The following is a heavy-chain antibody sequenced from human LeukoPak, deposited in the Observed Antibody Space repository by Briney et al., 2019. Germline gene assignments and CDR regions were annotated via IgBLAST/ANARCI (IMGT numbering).Heavy chain of an antibody. Sequence: GGSLRLSCAASGFTVSSNYMSWVRQAPGKGLEWVSVIYSGGSTYYADSMKGRFTISRDNSKNTLYLQMNSLRAEDTAVYYCARTLRDYYYYGMDVWGQGTTVTVSS. CDR1: GFTVSSNY. CDR2: IYSGGST. V-gene: IGHV3-66*01. D-gene: IGHD2/OR15-2a*01. CDR3: ARTLRDYYYYGMDV. J-gene: IGHJ6*02.